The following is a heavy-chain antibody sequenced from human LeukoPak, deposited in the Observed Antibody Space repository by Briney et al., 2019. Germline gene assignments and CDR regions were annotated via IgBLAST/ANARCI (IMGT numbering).Heavy chain of an antibody. Sequence: SQTLSLTCTVSGGSISSYYCSWIRQPPGKGLEWIGYIYYSGSTNYNPSLKSRVTISVDTSKNQFSLKLSSVTAADTAVDYCARGHWFDPWGQGTLVTVSS. V-gene: IGHV4-59*01. CDR2: IYYSGST. CDR3: ARGHWFDP. J-gene: IGHJ5*02. CDR1: GGSISSYY.